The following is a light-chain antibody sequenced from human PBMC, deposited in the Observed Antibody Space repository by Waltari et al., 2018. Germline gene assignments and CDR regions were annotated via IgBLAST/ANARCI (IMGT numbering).Light chain of an antibody. J-gene: IGKJ1*01. CDR1: QSISSW. CDR3: QQYNSYPWT. V-gene: IGKV1-5*01. Sequence: DIQMTQSPSTLPASVGDSVTITCRASQSISSWLAWSRQKPGKAPKLLIYDASSLESGVPSRFSGSGSGTEFTLTISSLQPDDFATYYCQQYNSYPWTFGQGTKVEIK. CDR2: DAS.